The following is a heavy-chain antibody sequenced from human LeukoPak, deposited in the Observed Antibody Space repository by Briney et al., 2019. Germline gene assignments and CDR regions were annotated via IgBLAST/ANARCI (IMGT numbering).Heavy chain of an antibody. CDR3: AREAVGYNWFDP. D-gene: IGHD1-26*01. CDR2: IYYSGST. V-gene: IGHV4-30-4*01. Sequence: SETLSLTCTVSGGSISSGDYYWSWIRQPPGKGLEWIGYIYYSGSTYYNPSLKSRVTISVDTSKNQFSLKLSSVTAADTAVYYCAREAVGYNWFDPWGQGTLVTVSS. J-gene: IGHJ5*02. CDR1: GGSISSGDYY.